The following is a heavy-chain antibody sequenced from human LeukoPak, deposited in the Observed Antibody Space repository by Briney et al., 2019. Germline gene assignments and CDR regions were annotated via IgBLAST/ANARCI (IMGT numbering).Heavy chain of an antibody. CDR2: INIDGSST. J-gene: IGHJ6*04. V-gene: IGHV3-74*01. Sequence: GGSLRLSCAASGFTFSNYWMHWVRQAPGKGLVWVSRINIDGSSTSYVDSVKGRFPISRDNAKNSLYLQMNSLRAEDTAVYYCAELGITMIGGVWGKGTTVTISS. CDR3: AELGITMIGGV. D-gene: IGHD3-10*02. CDR1: GFTFSNYW.